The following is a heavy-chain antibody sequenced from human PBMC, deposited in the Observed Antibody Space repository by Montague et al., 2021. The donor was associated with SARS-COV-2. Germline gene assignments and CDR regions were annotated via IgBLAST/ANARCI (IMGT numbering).Heavy chain of an antibody. CDR2: IYHTGST. D-gene: IGHD3-3*01. V-gene: IGHV4-61*01. CDR3: SSEFVDNFWSGYSDF. J-gene: IGHJ4*02. CDR1: GGSVSSCNHY. Sequence: SETLSLTCTVSGGSVSSCNHYWSWIPQPPGKGLDWIGYIYHTGSTNSYPSLKSRVTISVYTYKNPFTLRPASVTAADTAVYYCSSEFVDNFWSGYSDFWGQGVLVTVSS.